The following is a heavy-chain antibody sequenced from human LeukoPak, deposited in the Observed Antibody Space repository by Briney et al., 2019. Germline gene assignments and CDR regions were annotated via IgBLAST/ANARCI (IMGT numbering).Heavy chain of an antibody. CDR1: GDSFSSANYY. V-gene: IGHV4-30-4*08. J-gene: IGHJ4*02. D-gene: IGHD1-20*01. CDR3: VRGLTGYSYFFDY. Sequence: PSQTLSLTCTVSGDSFSSANYYWTWVRQPPGKGLEWIGYVYYDGSTYYHPSLQSRLAISVDTSKNQFSLNLTSVTAADTAVYYCVRGLTGYSYFFDYWGQGTLVTVSS. CDR2: VYYDGST.